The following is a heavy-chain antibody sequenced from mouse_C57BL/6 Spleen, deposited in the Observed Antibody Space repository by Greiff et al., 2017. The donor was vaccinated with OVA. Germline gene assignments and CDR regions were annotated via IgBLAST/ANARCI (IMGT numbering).Heavy chain of an antibody. CDR1: GYTFTSYW. J-gene: IGHJ2*01. V-gene: IGHV1-50*01. CDR3: AGAYYSNSCDY. Sequence: QVQLQQPGAELVKPGASVKLSCKASGYTFTSYWMQWVKQRPGQGLEWIGEIDPSDSYTNYNQKFKGKATLTVDTSSSTAYMQLSSLTSEDSAVDYCAGAYYSNSCDYWGQGTTLTVSS. D-gene: IGHD2-5*01. CDR2: IDPSDSYT.